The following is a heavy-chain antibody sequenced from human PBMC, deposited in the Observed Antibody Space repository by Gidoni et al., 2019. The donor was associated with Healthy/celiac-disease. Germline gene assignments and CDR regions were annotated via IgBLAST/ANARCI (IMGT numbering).Heavy chain of an antibody. J-gene: IGHJ4*02. D-gene: IGHD6-13*01. Sequence: SSYGMHWVRQAPGKGLEWVAVIWYDGSNKYYADSVKGRFTISRDNSKNTLYLQMNSLRAEDTAVYYCARGSSSLDYWGQGTLVTVSS. CDR2: IWYDGSNK. V-gene: IGHV3-33*01. CDR1: SSYG. CDR3: ARGSSSLDY.